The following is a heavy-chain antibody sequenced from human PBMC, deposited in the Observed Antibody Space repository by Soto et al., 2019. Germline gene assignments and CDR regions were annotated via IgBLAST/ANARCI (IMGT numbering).Heavy chain of an antibody. CDR2: MNPNSGNT. Sequence: ASVKVSCKASGYTFTSYDINWVRQATGQGLEWMGWMNPNSGNTGYAQKFQGRVTMTRNTSISTAYMELSSLRSEDTAVYYCARVVIAGYFDWLPRGNYYYGMDVWGQGTTVTVS. CDR1: GYTFTSYD. V-gene: IGHV1-8*01. D-gene: IGHD3-9*01. CDR3: ARVVIAGYFDWLPRGNYYYGMDV. J-gene: IGHJ6*02.